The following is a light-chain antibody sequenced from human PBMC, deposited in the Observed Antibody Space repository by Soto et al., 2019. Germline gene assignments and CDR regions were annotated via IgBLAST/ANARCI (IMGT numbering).Light chain of an antibody. CDR2: DAS. V-gene: IGKV3-20*01. J-gene: IGKJ1*01. Sequence: EIVLTQSPATLSLSPGERAALSSRASQSVSSYLAWYQQKPGQAPRLLIYDASSRATGIPDRFSGSGSGTDFTLTISRLEPEDFAVYYCQQYGSSTGWTFGQGTKVDIK. CDR1: QSVSSY. CDR3: QQYGSSTGWT.